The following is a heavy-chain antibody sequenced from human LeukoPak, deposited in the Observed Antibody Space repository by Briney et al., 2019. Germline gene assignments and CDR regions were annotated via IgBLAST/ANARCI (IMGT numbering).Heavy chain of an antibody. D-gene: IGHD3-3*01. CDR1: GASISSYY. CDR2: IYTSGST. CDR3: ARTPTNDFWSGYSRYYYYYMDV. J-gene: IGHJ6*03. V-gene: IGHV4-4*07. Sequence: PSETLSLTCTVSGASISSYYWSWIRQPAEKGLEWIGRIYTSGSTNYNPSLKSRVTMSVDTSKNQFSLKLSSVTAADTAVYYCARTPTNDFWSGYSRYYYYYMDVWGKGTTVTVSS.